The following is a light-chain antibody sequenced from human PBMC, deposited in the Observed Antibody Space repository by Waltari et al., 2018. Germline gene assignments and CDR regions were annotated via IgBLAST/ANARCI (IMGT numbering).Light chain of an antibody. CDR1: QSISGY. J-gene: IGKJ4*01. V-gene: IGKV1-39*01. Sequence: CRASQSISGYLNWYQQKPGKAPKVLIYATSSLQSGVPSRFSGSGSGTDFTLTISSLQPEDFATYYCQQSYRTPPLTFGGGTKMEIK. CDR3: QQSYRTPPLT. CDR2: ATS.